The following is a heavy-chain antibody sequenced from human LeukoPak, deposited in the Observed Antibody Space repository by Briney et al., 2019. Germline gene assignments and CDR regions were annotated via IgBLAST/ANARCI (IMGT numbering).Heavy chain of an antibody. Sequence: GGSLRLSCAASGFTFSSYGMHWVRQAPGKGLEWVAVISYDGSNKYYADSVKGRFTISRDNSKNTLYLQMNSLRAEDTAVYYCARAGEGYCSSTSCWNWFDPWGQGTLVTVSS. CDR3: ARAGEGYCSSTSCWNWFDP. CDR2: ISYDGSNK. V-gene: IGHV3-30*03. CDR1: GFTFSSYG. J-gene: IGHJ5*02. D-gene: IGHD2-2*01.